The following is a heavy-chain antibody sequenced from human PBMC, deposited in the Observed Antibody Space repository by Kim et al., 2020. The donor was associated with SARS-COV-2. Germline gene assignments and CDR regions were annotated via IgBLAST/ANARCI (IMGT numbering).Heavy chain of an antibody. V-gene: IGHV1-3*01. CDR2: INAGNGNT. J-gene: IGHJ4*02. CDR1: GYTFTSYA. Sequence: ASVKVSCKASGYTFTSYAMHWVRQAPGQRLEWMGWINAGNGNTKYSQKFQGRVTITRDTSASTAYMELSSLRSEDTAVYYCARDLLAYCGGDCGGFDYWGQGTLVTVSS. CDR3: ARDLLAYCGGDCGGFDY. D-gene: IGHD2-21*02.